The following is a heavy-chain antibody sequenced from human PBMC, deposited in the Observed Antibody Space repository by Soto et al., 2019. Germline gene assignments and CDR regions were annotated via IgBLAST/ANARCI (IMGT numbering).Heavy chain of an antibody. CDR1: GFTFSSYA. Sequence: EVQLLESGGGLVQPGGSLRLSCAASGFTFSSYAMSWVRQAPGKGLEWVSAISGSGGSTYYADSVKGRFTISRDNSKNTLYLQMNSMRAEDTAVYYCAKSFYYGSGSDALVGDAFDIWGQGTMVTVSS. CDR3: AKSFYYGSGSDALVGDAFDI. D-gene: IGHD3-10*01. J-gene: IGHJ3*02. CDR2: ISGSGGST. V-gene: IGHV3-23*01.